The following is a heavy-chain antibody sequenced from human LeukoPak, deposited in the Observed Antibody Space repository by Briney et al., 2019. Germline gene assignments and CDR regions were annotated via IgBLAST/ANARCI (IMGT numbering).Heavy chain of an antibody. CDR1: GFTFRLYA. CDR2: IGGSAATT. D-gene: IGHD3-22*01. V-gene: IGHV3-23*01. CDR3: AKAPAYYYDSSGYRDY. J-gene: IGHJ4*02. Sequence: GGSLRLSCAASGFTFRLYAMNWVRQAPGKGLEWVSGIGGSAATTFYADSVKGRFTISRDNSENTLYLQMNTLRADDTAVYYCAKAPAYYYDSSGYRDYWGQGTLVTVSS.